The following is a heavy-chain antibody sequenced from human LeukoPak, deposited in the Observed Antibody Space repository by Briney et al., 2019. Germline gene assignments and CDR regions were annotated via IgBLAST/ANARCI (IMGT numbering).Heavy chain of an antibody. CDR3: TRDVASRNWFDP. CDR1: GFPFCSYA. CDR2: IWYDGSNK. Sequence: GGSLRLSCSASGFPFCSYARHWVRQAPGKGLEWVAFIWYDGSNKCYADSVKGRFTISRDNSKNTLFLQMNSLRAEDTAVYYCTRDVASRNWFDPWGQGTLVTVSS. V-gene: IGHV3-33*08. J-gene: IGHJ5*02.